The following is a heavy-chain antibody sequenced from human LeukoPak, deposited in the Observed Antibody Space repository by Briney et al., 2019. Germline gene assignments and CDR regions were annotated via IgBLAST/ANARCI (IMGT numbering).Heavy chain of an antibody. CDR3: AKARGSSSSLAYFDY. Sequence: PGGSLRLSCAASGFTFSSYAMSWVRQAPGKGLEWVSAISGSGGSTYYADSVKGRFTISRDNSKNTLYLQMNSLRAEDTAVYYCAKARGSSSSLAYFDYWGQGTLVTVSS. V-gene: IGHV3-23*01. CDR2: ISGSGGST. J-gene: IGHJ4*02. D-gene: IGHD6-6*01. CDR1: GFTFSSYA.